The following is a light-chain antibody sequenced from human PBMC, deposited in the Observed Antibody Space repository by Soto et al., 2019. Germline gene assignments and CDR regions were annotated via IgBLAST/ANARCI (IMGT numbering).Light chain of an antibody. CDR1: QSVSNTY. CDR2: GAS. V-gene: IGKV3-20*01. Sequence: VVLAHSPGTVSLSPGDTATLSCRASQSVSNTYLAWYQQKPGQAPRLLIYGASSRATGIPDRFSGSGSGTDFTLTISRLDPEDFAVYYCQQYGSSPLTFGQGTKVDNK. J-gene: IGKJ1*01. CDR3: QQYGSSPLT.